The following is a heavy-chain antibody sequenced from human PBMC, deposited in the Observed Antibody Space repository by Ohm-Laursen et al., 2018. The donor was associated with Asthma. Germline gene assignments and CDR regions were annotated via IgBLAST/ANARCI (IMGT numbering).Heavy chain of an antibody. CDR2: ISTASTFI. CDR3: ARVGPERELPGREYSVHH. J-gene: IGHJ1*01. CDR1: GYTFRRYS. V-gene: IGHV3-21*01. D-gene: IGHD1-26*01. Sequence: SLRLSCAAPGYTFRRYSIHWVRQAPGKGLEWVASISTASTFIYYADSVRGRFTTSRDNANDLVYLQMHDLRAEDTALYYCARVGPERELPGREYSVHHWGQGTLVTVSS.